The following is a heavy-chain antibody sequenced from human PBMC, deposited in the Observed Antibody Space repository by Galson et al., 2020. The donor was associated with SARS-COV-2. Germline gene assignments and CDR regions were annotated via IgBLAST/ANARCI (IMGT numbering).Heavy chain of an antibody. J-gene: IGHJ4*02. Sequence: ASETLSLTCTVSGGSMRDYHWSWIRQSPGKGLEWIAYIYYSGGANYNPSLKIRATILVDASKNHFSLQLSPVTAADTAVYYCARAGRERCSGGSCYPKFDYWGQGILVTVSS. D-gene: IGHD2-15*01. CDR1: GGSMRDYH. CDR3: ARAGRERCSGGSCYPKFDY. V-gene: IGHV4-59*01. CDR2: IYYSGGA.